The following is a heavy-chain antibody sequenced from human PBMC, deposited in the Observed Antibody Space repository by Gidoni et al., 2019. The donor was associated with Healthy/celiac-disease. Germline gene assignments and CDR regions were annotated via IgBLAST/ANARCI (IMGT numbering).Heavy chain of an antibody. CDR2: ISWNSGSI. Sequence: EVQLVESGGGLVQPGRSLRLSCAASGFTFDDYAMHWVRQAAGKGLEWVSGISWNSGSIGYADSVKGRFTISRDNAKNSLYLQMNSLRAEDTALYYCAKDLGSSGFDYWGQGTLVTVSS. CDR1: GFTFDDYA. V-gene: IGHV3-9*01. J-gene: IGHJ4*02. D-gene: IGHD1-26*01. CDR3: AKDLGSSGFDY.